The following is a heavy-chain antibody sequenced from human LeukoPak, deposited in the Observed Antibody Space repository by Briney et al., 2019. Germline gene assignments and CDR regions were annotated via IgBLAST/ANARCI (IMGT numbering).Heavy chain of an antibody. J-gene: IGHJ4*02. V-gene: IGHV3-15*01. CDR2: IKSKTNGGTT. CDR3: TTDLVITFGGVIVPPDY. Sequence: PGGSLRLSCAASGFTFSNAWMSWVRQAPGKGLEWVGRIKSKTNGGTTDYAAPVKGRFTISRDDSKNTLYLQMNSLKTEDTVVYYCTTDLVITFGGVIVPPDYWGQGTLVTVSS. D-gene: IGHD3-16*02. CDR1: GFTFSNAW.